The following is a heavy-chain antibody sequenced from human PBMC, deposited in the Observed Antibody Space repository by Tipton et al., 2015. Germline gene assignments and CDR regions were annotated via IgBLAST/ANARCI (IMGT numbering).Heavy chain of an antibody. Sequence: TLSLTCTVSGGSVSSSSYYWGWIRQPPGKGLEWIGSIYYSGSTYYNPSLKSRVTISVDTSKNQFSLKLSSVTAADTAVYYCASYYASGSYYFDYWGQGTLVTVSS. CDR1: GGSVSSSSYY. D-gene: IGHD3-10*01. J-gene: IGHJ4*02. CDR2: IYYSGST. CDR3: ASYYASGSYYFDY. V-gene: IGHV4-39*01.